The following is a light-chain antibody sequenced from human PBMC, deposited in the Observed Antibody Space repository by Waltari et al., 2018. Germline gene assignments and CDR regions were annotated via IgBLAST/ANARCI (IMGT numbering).Light chain of an antibody. J-gene: IGLJ2*01. Sequence: QSALTQPASVSGSPGQSITISCTGTSSDVGGYNFVSWYQQHPGKAPKLIIYDVSKGPSGVSNRFSGSKSGNTASLTISGLQAEDEADYYCSSYTSSSDVVFGGGTKLTVL. CDR2: DVS. V-gene: IGLV2-14*01. CDR1: SSDVGGYNF. CDR3: SSYTSSSDVV.